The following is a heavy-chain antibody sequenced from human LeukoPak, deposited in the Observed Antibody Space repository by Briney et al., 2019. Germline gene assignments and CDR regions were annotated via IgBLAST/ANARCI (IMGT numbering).Heavy chain of an antibody. Sequence: GGPLKLSCAASGFREGSKYMNWVRQAQGKGLEWISILYSGSDTYYSDSVRGRFTISRDDSKNTLSLQMNSLRAEDTAVYYCARVGDHFHWYLDLWGRGTLVSVSS. D-gene: IGHD3-3*02. CDR1: GFREGSKY. CDR2: LYSGSDT. CDR3: ARVGDHFHWYLDL. J-gene: IGHJ2*01. V-gene: IGHV3-53*01.